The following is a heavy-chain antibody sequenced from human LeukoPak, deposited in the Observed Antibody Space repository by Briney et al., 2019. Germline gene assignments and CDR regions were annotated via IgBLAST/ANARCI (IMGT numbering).Heavy chain of an antibody. J-gene: IGHJ6*03. CDR3: ARTGGYCGGPTARNYSSYRDA. V-gene: IGHV4-34*01. D-gene: IGHD2-21*01. CDR1: GGSFSGYF. CDR2: IDHSGTT. Sequence: SETLSLTCAVYGGSFSGYFWSWIRQTPGKGLEWIGEIDHSGTTNYNPSLESRVTISVDRSRNQFSLKLTSVTAADMAVYYCARTGGYCGGPTARNYSSYRDAGGAGTAVAVP.